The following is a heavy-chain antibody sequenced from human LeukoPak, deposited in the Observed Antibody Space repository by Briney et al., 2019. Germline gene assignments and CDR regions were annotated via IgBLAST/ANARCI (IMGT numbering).Heavy chain of an antibody. J-gene: IGHJ3*02. CDR2: IFYSGST. CDR1: GGSISTSNYY. D-gene: IGHD3-22*01. V-gene: IGHV4-39*07. Sequence: KASETLSLTCTVSGGSISTSNYYWGWIRQPPGKGLERIGNIFYSGSTYYSPSLKSRVTISVDTSKSQFSLKLSSVTAADTAVYYCARVYYYDSSGYYYHAFDIWGQGTMVTVSS. CDR3: ARVYYYDSSGYYYHAFDI.